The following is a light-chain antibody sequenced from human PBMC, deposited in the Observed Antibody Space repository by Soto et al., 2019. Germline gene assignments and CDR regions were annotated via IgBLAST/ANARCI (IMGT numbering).Light chain of an antibody. Sequence: QSVLTQPRSVSGSPGQSVTISCTGTSNDVGGYNYVSWYQRHPGKAPKLMIYDVSKRPSGVPDRFSGSKSGNTASLTISGLQAEDEADYYCCSYAGSYTVVFGGGTKLTVL. V-gene: IGLV2-11*01. CDR1: SNDVGGYNY. J-gene: IGLJ2*01. CDR2: DVS. CDR3: CSYAGSYTVV.